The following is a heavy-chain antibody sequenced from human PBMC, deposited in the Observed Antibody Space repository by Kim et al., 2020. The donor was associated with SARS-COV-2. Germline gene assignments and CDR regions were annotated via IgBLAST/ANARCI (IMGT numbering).Heavy chain of an antibody. CDR1: GFTFSSYA. CDR3: ARLGSRWELPPYFDY. CDR2: ISYDGSNK. J-gene: IGHJ4*01. D-gene: IGHD1-26*01. Sequence: GGSLRLSCAASGFTFSSYAMHWVRQAPGKGLEWVAVISYDGSNKYYADSVMGRFTISRDNSKNTLYLQMNSLRAEDTAVYYCARLGSRWELPPYFDYWG. V-gene: IGHV3-30-3*01.